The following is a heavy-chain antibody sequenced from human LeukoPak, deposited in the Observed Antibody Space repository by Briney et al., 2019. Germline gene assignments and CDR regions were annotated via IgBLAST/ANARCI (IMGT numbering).Heavy chain of an antibody. CDR3: ARADSYGLYGMDV. CDR2: IYYSGST. Sequence: TSETLSLTCTVSGGSISSYYWSWIRQPPGKGLEWIGYIYYSGSTNYNPSLKSRATISVDTSKNQFSLKLSSVTAADTAVYYCARADSYGLYGMDVWGQGTTVTVSS. CDR1: GGSISSYY. D-gene: IGHD5-18*01. V-gene: IGHV4-59*01. J-gene: IGHJ6*02.